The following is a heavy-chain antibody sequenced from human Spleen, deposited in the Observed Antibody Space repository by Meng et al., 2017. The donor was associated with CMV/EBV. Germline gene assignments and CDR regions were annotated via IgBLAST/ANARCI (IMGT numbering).Heavy chain of an antibody. D-gene: IGHD2-21*01. Sequence: ASVKVSCKTFGFNFTDYYIHWVRKAPRQGLEWMGWISPNSGVTNYAQKFQDRVTMTRDTSTNTAYMELSRLRSDDTAVYYCAREEYCGGDCYSWFDPWGQGTLVTVSS. CDR1: GFNFTDYY. J-gene: IGHJ5*02. CDR3: AREEYCGGDCYSWFDP. CDR2: ISPNSGVT. V-gene: IGHV1-2*02.